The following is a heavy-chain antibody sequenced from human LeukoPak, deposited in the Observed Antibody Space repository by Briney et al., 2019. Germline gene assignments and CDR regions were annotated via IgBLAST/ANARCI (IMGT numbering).Heavy chain of an antibody. CDR1: GDSISSSY. CDR2: VHYAESS. V-gene: IGHV4-59*01. J-gene: IGHJ4*02. CDR3: AGYGSRSSYKAFDY. D-gene: IGHD3-10*01. Sequence: PSETLSLTCIVSGDSISSSYWSWIRQSPGKGLEWIGYVHYAESSYYNPSLKSRATLSVDTSKNQFSLRLSSVTAADTAVYYCAGYGSRSSYKAFDYWGQGTLVTVSS.